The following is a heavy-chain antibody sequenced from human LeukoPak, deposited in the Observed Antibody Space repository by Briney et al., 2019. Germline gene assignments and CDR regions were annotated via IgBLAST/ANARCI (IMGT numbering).Heavy chain of an antibody. J-gene: IGHJ4*02. V-gene: IGHV5-51*01. CDR3: AGARHGDYRWDY. D-gene: IGHD4-17*01. Sequence: ESLKVSCQDSGYSFTDYWIGWVRQMPGKGLEWMGIIHSAASHTKYSPSFQGQVTISADKSISTAYLQWSGLQASDTAMYYCAGARHGDYRWDYWGQGTLVTVSS. CDR2: IHSAASHT. CDR1: GYSFTDYW.